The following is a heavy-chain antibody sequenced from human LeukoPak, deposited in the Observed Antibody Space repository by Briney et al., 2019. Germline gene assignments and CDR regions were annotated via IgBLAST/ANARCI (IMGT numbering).Heavy chain of an antibody. Sequence: PGGSLRLSCAASGFTVSSNYMSWVRQAPGKGLEWVSVIYSGGSTYYADSAKGRFTISRDNSKNTLYLQMNSLRAEDTAVYYCARDGDSSGYSKYYYYGMDVWGQGTTVTVSS. J-gene: IGHJ6*02. D-gene: IGHD3-22*01. CDR2: IYSGGST. V-gene: IGHV3-66*01. CDR3: ARDGDSSGYSKYYYYGMDV. CDR1: GFTVSSNY.